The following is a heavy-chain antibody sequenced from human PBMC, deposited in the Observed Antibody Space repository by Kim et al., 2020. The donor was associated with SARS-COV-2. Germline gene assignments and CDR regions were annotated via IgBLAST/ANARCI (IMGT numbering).Heavy chain of an antibody. CDR1: GFTLGSHW. J-gene: IGHJ4*02. Sequence: GGSLRLSCVASGFTLGSHWMHWVRQTPGEGLVWVSRLNPDETTIDYADSVKGRFTISRDSAKNSLYLQMNYLRAEDTAVYYCARAGYYLFGYWGQGAPVT. CDR3: ARAGYYLFGY. D-gene: IGHD3-3*01. CDR2: LNPDETTI. V-gene: IGHV3-74*01.